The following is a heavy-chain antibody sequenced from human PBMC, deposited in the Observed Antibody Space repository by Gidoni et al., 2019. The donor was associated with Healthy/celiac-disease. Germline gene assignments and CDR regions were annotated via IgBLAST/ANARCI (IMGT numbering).Heavy chain of an antibody. V-gene: IGHV4-38-2*02. CDR1: GYSIRSGYY. D-gene: IGHD3-10*01. Sequence: QVQLQESGPGLVKPSETLSLTCTVAGYSIRSGYYWGWIRQPPGKVLEWIGSIYHSGSTYYNPSLKSRVTISVDTSKNQFSLMLSSVTAADTAVYYCARDLTMVRGVLGYWGQGTLVTVSS. J-gene: IGHJ4*02. CDR3: ARDLTMVRGVLGY. CDR2: IYHSGST.